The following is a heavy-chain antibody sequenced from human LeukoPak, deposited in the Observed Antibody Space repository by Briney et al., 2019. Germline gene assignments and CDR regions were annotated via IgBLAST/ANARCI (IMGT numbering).Heavy chain of an antibody. Sequence: GGSLRLSCAASGFTFSSYSMNWVRQAPGKGLEWVSSISSSSSYIYYADSVKGRFTISRDNAKNSLYLQMNSLRAEDTAVYYCARVRTHSSRGAFDYWGQGTLVTVPS. CDR2: ISSSSSYI. J-gene: IGHJ4*02. V-gene: IGHV3-21*01. CDR3: ARVRTHSSRGAFDY. D-gene: IGHD6-13*01. CDR1: GFTFSSYS.